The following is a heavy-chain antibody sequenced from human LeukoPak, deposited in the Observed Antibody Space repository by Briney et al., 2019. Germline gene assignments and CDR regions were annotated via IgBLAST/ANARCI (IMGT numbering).Heavy chain of an antibody. CDR2: IYYSGST. Sequence: SETLSLTCTVSGASISSYYWSWIRQPPGKGLEWIGYIYYSGSTNYNPSLKSRVTISVDTSKNQFSLKLSSVTAADTAVYYCARVLGNEYYYYYYYMDVWGKGTTVTVSS. CDR3: ARVLGNEYYYYYYYMDV. V-gene: IGHV4-59*08. J-gene: IGHJ6*03. CDR1: GASISSYY. D-gene: IGHD1-1*01.